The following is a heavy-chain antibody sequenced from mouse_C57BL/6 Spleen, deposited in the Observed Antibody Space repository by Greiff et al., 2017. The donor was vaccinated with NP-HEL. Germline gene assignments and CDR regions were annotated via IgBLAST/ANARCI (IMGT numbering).Heavy chain of an antibody. J-gene: IGHJ2*01. CDR3: AREGVGAPFDY. D-gene: IGHD1-3*01. CDR1: GYAFSSYW. V-gene: IGHV1-80*01. Sequence: VQLQQSGAELVKPGASVKISCKASGYAFSSYWMNWVKQRPGKGLEWIGQIYPGDGDTNYNGKFKGKATLTADKSSSTAYMQLSSLTSEDSAVYLCAREGVGAPFDYWGQGTTLTVSS. CDR2: IYPGDGDT.